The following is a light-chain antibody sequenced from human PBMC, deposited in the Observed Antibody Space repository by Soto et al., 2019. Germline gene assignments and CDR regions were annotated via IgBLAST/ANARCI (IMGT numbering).Light chain of an antibody. CDR3: QHYNSWPLT. Sequence: EIVMTQSPATLSVSPGERASLSRRASQSVSSNLAWYQQKPGQTPRLLIYATSTRATGIPARFSGSGSGTEFTLTISSLQSEDFAVYYCQHYNSWPLTFGGGTKVDIK. J-gene: IGKJ4*01. V-gene: IGKV3-15*01. CDR1: QSVSSN. CDR2: ATS.